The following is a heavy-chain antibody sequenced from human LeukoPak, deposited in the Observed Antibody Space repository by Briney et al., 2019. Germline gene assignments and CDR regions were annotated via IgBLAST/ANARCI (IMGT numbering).Heavy chain of an antibody. J-gene: IGHJ3*02. D-gene: IGHD1-26*01. CDR3: ARHSGSRDGFDI. V-gene: IGHV4-59*08. CDR2: IYYSGST. Sequence: PLETLSLTCTVSGGSLSSFYWSWIRQPPGKGLEWIGYIYYSGSTNYNPSLKSRVTISVDTSKNQFSLKLSSVTAADTAVYYCARHSGSRDGFDIWGQGTMVTVSS. CDR1: GGSLSSFY.